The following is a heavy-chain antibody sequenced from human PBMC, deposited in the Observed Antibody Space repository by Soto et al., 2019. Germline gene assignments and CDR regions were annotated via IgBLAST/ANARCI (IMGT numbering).Heavy chain of an antibody. D-gene: IGHD2-15*01. Sequence: GIRQKKGKGLEWIGEINHSGSTNYNPSLKSRVTISVDTSKNQFSLKLSSVTAADTAMYYCALGRSLCRTPTRNGFDPWGERPLGTGSS. J-gene: IGHJ5*02. V-gene: IGHV4-34*01. CDR3: ALGRSLCRTPTRNGFDP. CDR2: INHSGST.